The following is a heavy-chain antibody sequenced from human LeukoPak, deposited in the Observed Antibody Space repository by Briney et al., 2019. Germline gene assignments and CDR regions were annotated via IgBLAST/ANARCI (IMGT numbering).Heavy chain of an antibody. CDR2: INSDGSST. V-gene: IGHV3-74*01. CDR3: ARAARFCSRTSCYITPFKY. Sequence: GGSLRLSCAASGFTFSSYWMHWVRQAPGKGLVWVSRINSDGSSTSYADSVKGRFTISRDNAKNTLYLQMNSLRAEDTAVYYCARAARFCSRTSCYITPFKYWGQGTLVTVSS. J-gene: IGHJ4*02. D-gene: IGHD2-2*02. CDR1: GFTFSSYW.